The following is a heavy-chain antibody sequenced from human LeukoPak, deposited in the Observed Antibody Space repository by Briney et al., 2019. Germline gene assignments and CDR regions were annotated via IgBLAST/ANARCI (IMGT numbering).Heavy chain of an antibody. Sequence: SVKVSCKASGGTFSSYAISWVRQAPGQGLEWMEVSVPIFGTANYAQKYQGRGTITADESTSTAYLELRSLRSEDTAVYYCARHGYGDYVGTTSWGQGTLVTVSS. CDR2: SVPIFGTA. J-gene: IGHJ5*02. V-gene: IGHV1-69*13. CDR1: GGTFSSYA. CDR3: ARHGYGDYVGTTS. D-gene: IGHD4-17*01.